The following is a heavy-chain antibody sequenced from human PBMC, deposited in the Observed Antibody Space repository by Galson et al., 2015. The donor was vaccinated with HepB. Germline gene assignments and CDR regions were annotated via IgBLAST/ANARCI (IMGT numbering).Heavy chain of an antibody. CDR2: INAGNGNT. CDR1: GYTFTSYA. D-gene: IGHD3-16*01. CDR3: ARGGKGVYYMDV. J-gene: IGHJ6*03. V-gene: IGHV1-3*01. Sequence: SVKVSCKASGYTFTSYAMHWVRQAPGQRLEWMGWINAGNGNTKYSQKFQGRVTITRDTSASTAYMELSSLRSEDTAVYYCARGGKGVYYMDVWGKGTTVTVSS.